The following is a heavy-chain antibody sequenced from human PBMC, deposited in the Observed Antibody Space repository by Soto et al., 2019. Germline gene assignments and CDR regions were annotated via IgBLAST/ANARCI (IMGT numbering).Heavy chain of an antibody. D-gene: IGHD6-19*01. CDR1: GFTFSIDG. CDR2: ITDNGGST. CDR3: AHRPSGWYLFDY. J-gene: IGHJ4*02. V-gene: IGHV3-23*01. Sequence: GGSLRLSCAASGFTFSIDGMSWVRQAPGKGLEWVSLITDNGGSTYYADSVKGRFTISRDNTKNTLFLQMNSLRAEDTAVYYCAHRPSGWYLFDYWGQGTLVTVSS.